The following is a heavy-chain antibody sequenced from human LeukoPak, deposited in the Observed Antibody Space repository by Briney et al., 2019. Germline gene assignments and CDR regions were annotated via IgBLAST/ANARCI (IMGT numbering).Heavy chain of an antibody. CDR2: ISSSGSTI. CDR1: GFTFSDYY. CDR3: ARALYSSSWYAGSRWFDP. D-gene: IGHD6-13*01. Sequence: GSLRLSCAASGFTFSDYYMSWIRQAPGKGLEWVSYISSSGSTIYYADSVKGRFTISRDNAKNSLYLQMNSLRAEDTAVYYCARALYSSSWYAGSRWFDPWGQGTLVTVSS. J-gene: IGHJ5*02. V-gene: IGHV3-11*01.